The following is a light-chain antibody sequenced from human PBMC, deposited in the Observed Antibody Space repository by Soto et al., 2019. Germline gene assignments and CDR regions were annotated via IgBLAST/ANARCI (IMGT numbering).Light chain of an antibody. CDR2: DAS. J-gene: IGKJ4*02. CDR3: QQRSNWTLT. Sequence: DIVLTQSPATLSLSPVARATFSCKASQSVSSYLAWYQQKPGQAPRLLIYDASTSAMGIPARFSGSGSGTDFTLTISSLEPEDFAFYYCQQRSNWTLTFGGGTKVDIK. CDR1: QSVSSY. V-gene: IGKV3-11*01.